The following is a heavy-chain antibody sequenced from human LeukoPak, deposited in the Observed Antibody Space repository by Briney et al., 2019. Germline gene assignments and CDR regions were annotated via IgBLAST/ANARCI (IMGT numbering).Heavy chain of an antibody. CDR3: AKDLTSWEPLFDY. Sequence: GGTLRLSCAASGITFSSYGMSWVRQAPGKGLEWVSSISSTGGTTYYADSVKGRFTISRDNSKNTLYLRMNSLRAEDTAVYYCAKDLTSWEPLFDYWGQGTLVTVSS. CDR2: ISSTGGTT. CDR1: GITFSSYG. D-gene: IGHD1-26*01. J-gene: IGHJ4*02. V-gene: IGHV3-23*01.